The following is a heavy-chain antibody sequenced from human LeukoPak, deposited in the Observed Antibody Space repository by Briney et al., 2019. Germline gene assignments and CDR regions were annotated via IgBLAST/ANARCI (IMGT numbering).Heavy chain of an antibody. Sequence: PGGSLRLSCAASGFTFTSYSTSWVRHAPGKGLEWVSSISSSSSYIYYADSVKGRFTISRDNAKSSLYLQMNSLRAEDTAVYYCARLVQLERQFDYWGQGTLVTVSS. CDR3: ARLVQLERQFDY. D-gene: IGHD1-1*01. CDR2: ISSSSSYI. J-gene: IGHJ4*02. V-gene: IGHV3-21*01. CDR1: GFTFTSYS.